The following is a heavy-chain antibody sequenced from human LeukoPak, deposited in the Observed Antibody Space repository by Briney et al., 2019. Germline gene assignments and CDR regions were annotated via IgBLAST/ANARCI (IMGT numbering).Heavy chain of an antibody. V-gene: IGHV1-2*02. CDR2: INPNSGGT. CDR1: GYTFTGYY. D-gene: IGHD3-22*01. J-gene: IGHJ4*02. Sequence: ASVKVSCKASGYTFTGYYMHWVRQAPGQGLEWMGWINPNSGGTNYAQKFQGRVTMTRDTSISTAYMELSRLRSDDTAVCYCARDFVYYYDSSGYLIDYWGQGTLVTVSS. CDR3: ARDFVYYYDSSGYLIDY.